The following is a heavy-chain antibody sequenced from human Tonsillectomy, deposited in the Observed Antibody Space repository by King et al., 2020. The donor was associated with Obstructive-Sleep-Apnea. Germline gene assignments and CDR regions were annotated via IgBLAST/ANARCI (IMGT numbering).Heavy chain of an antibody. J-gene: IGHJ3*02. CDR1: GFTFSSYW. CDR2: IKQDGSEK. Sequence: QLVQSGGGLVQPGGSLRLSCAASGFTFSSYWMSWVRQAPGKGLECVANIKQDGSEKYYVDSVKGRFTISKDNAKNSLYLQMNSLSAEDTAVYYCARDHGQLWRYDAFDIWGQGTMVTVSS. V-gene: IGHV3-7*01. D-gene: IGHD5-18*01. CDR3: ARDHGQLWRYDAFDI.